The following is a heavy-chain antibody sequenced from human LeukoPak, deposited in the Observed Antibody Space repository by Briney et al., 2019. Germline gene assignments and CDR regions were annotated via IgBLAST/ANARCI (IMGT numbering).Heavy chain of an antibody. V-gene: IGHV3-48*01. CDR1: GFTFSSYS. CDR3: ARELHGSGSYYNVRGGMDV. Sequence: QPGGSLRLSCAASGFTFSSYSMNWVRQAPGKGLEWVSYISSSSSTIYYADSVKGRFTISRDNAKNSLYLQMYSLRAEDTAVYYCARELHGSGSYYNVRGGMDVWGQETTVTVSS. J-gene: IGHJ6*02. CDR2: ISSSSSTI. D-gene: IGHD3-10*01.